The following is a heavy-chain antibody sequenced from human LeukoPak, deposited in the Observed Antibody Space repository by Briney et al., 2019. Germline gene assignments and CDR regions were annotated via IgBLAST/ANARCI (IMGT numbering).Heavy chain of an antibody. V-gene: IGHV3-7*01. D-gene: IGHD2-21*02. CDR1: GFTFSNYW. J-gene: IGHJ3*02. Sequence: GGSLRLSCAASGFTFSNYWMSWVRQAPGKGLEWVANIKEDGSAKYYVDSVKGRFTISRDNAKNSVYLQMNSLRADDTAVYYCARDDQGDLDIWGQGTMVTVSS. CDR2: IKEDGSAK. CDR3: ARDDQGDLDI.